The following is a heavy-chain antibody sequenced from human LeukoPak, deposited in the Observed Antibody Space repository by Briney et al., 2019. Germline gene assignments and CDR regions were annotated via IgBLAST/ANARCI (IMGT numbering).Heavy chain of an antibody. J-gene: IGHJ4*02. Sequence: SETLSLTCAVYGGSFSGYYWIWVRQPPGKGLEWIGEINHSGSTNYNPSTKSRVTISVDTSKNQFSLKLSSVTAADTAVYYCARGNGLQQNGSFDYWGQGTLVTVSS. V-gene: IGHV4-34*01. CDR1: GGSFSGYY. CDR2: INHSGST. CDR3: ARGNGLQQNGSFDY. D-gene: IGHD5-24*01.